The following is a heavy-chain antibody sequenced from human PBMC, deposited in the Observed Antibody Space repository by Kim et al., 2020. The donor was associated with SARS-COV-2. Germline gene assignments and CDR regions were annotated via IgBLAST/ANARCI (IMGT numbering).Heavy chain of an antibody. V-gene: IGHV7-4-1*02. J-gene: IGHJ5*02. CDR3: ARGTYIRGYDYVSWFDP. CDR1: GYTFTSRV. Sequence: SVKVSCKASGYTFTSRVINWLRQAPGQGLEWMGWIDTDTGTPAYAQGFTGRFVFSLDTSVTTAYLQISSLKAEDTAVYFCARGTYIRGYDYVSWFDPWGRGTLVTVPS. D-gene: IGHD3-22*01. CDR2: IDTDTGTP.